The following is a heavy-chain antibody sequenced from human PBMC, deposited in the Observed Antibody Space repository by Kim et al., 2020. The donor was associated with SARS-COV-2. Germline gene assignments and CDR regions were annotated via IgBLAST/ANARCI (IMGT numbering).Heavy chain of an antibody. J-gene: IGHJ6*02. Sequence: SETLSLTCTVSGGSISSGGYYWSWIRQHPGKGLEWIGYIYYSGSTYYNPSLKSRVTISVDTSKNQFSLKLSSVTAADTAVYYCARDPGSLASGSGSRRYYYYYGMDVWGQGTTVTVSS. CDR1: GGSISSGGYY. D-gene: IGHD3-10*01. V-gene: IGHV4-31*03. CDR2: IYYSGST. CDR3: ARDPGSLASGSGSRRYYYYYGMDV.